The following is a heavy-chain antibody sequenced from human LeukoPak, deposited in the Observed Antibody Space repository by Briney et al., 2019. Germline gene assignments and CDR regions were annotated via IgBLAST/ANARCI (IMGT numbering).Heavy chain of an antibody. CDR1: GGSFSGYY. Sequence: SETLSLTCAVYGGSFSGYYWSWIRQPPGKGLEWMGEINHSGSTNYNPSLKSRVTISVDTSKNQFSLKLSSVTAADTAVYYCARGGTLMTTVAGNFDYWGQGTLVTVSS. J-gene: IGHJ4*02. V-gene: IGHV4-34*01. CDR2: INHSGST. D-gene: IGHD4-11*01. CDR3: ARGGTLMTTVAGNFDY.